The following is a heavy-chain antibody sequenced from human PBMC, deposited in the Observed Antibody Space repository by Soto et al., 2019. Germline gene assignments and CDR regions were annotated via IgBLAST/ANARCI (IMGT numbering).Heavy chain of an antibody. D-gene: IGHD3-22*01. Sequence: EVQLLESGGGLVQPGGSVRLSCAASGFTFSSYAMSWVRQAPGKGLEWVSAVSGSGGTTYYADSVKGRFTISRDNPKNTVYLEMNSLRVEDTAVYYCAIWHYYDSRPRMYFDYWGLGTLVIVSS. CDR3: AIWHYYDSRPRMYFDY. J-gene: IGHJ4*02. CDR1: GFTFSSYA. CDR2: VSGSGGTT. V-gene: IGHV3-23*01.